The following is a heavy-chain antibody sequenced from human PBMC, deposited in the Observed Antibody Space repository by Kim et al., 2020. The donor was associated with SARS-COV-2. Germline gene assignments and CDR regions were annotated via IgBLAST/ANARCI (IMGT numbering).Heavy chain of an antibody. CDR3: ARDKMGAKEVGGY. CDR1: GFTFSNYW. V-gene: IGHV3-7*01. J-gene: IGHJ4*02. Sequence: GGSLRLSCEASGFTFSNYWMTWVRQAPGKGLEWVSNIKRSGSDKYYVDSVQGRFTISRDNAKNSLYLQMSSLKAEDTAVYYCARDKMGAKEVGGYWGQG. D-gene: IGHD1-26*01. CDR2: IKRSGSDK.